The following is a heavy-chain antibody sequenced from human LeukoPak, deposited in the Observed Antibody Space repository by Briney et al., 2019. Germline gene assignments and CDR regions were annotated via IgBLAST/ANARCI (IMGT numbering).Heavy chain of an antibody. CDR2: INPNSGGT. CDR1: GYTFTGYY. Sequence: ASVRVSCKASGYTFTGYYMHWVRQAPGQGLEWMRWINPNSGGTNYAQKFQGRVTMTRDTSISTAYMELSRLRSDDTAVYYCARGWYSSSWYSTYYFDYWGQGTLVTVSS. D-gene: IGHD6-13*01. J-gene: IGHJ4*02. CDR3: ARGWYSSSWYSTYYFDY. V-gene: IGHV1-2*02.